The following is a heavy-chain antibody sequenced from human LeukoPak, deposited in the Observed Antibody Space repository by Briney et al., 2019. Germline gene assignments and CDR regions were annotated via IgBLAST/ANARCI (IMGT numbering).Heavy chain of an antibody. V-gene: IGHV3-7*01. D-gene: IGHD3-22*01. J-gene: IGHJ4*02. CDR3: AKYYYDTGGYYPFDY. CDR1: GFTFRNYW. Sequence: GGSLRLSCAASGFTFRNYWMSWVRQAPGKGLEWVANMNQDGSEKYYVDSVKGRFTISRDNAKSSLYLQLNSLRAEDTAVYYCAKYYYDTGGYYPFDYWGQGNLVTVSS. CDR2: MNQDGSEK.